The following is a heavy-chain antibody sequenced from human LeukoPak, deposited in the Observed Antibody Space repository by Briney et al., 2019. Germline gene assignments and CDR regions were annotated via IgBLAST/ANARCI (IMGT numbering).Heavy chain of an antibody. CDR2: INPNSGGT. D-gene: IGHD6-19*01. CDR1: GYTFTGYY. Sequence: ASVKVSCKASGYTFTGYYMHWVRQAPGQGLEWMGWINPNSGGTNYAQKFQGWVIMTRDTSISTAYMELSRLRSDDTAVYYCAAVAGTFGFFALDYWGQGTLVTVSS. V-gene: IGHV1-2*04. J-gene: IGHJ4*02. CDR3: AAVAGTFGFFALDY.